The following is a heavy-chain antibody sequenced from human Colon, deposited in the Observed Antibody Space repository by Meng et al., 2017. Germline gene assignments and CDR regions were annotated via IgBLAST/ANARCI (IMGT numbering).Heavy chain of an antibody. V-gene: IGHV4-59*01. Sequence: VQLLGAVPRLVKPSETLSLTCTVSGGSISSYYWSWIRQPPGKGREWSGYIYYSGSTNNNPSLKSRVTITVDTSKNQFSLKLSFVTAAYTAVYYCARDGSGSVAWFDPWGQGTLVTVSS. CDR2: IYYSGST. CDR1: GGSISSYY. J-gene: IGHJ5*02. CDR3: ARDGSGSVAWFDP. D-gene: IGHD3-10*01.